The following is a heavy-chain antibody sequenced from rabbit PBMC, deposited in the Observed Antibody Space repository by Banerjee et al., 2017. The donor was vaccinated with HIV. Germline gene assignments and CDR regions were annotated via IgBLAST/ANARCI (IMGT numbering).Heavy chain of an antibody. J-gene: IGHJ4*01. D-gene: IGHD6-1*01. CDR2: IDTGSSGST. CDR1: GFSFSSSYY. Sequence: QSLEESGGGLVQPEGSLTLTCTASGFSFSSSYYMCWVRQAPGKGLEWIGCIDTGSSGSTYYASWAKGRFTISSHNAQNTLYLQLNSLTAADTATYFCARDRDTYGYAGYAYAFNLWGPGTLVTVS. CDR3: ARDRDTYGYAGYAYAFNL. V-gene: IGHV1S40*01.